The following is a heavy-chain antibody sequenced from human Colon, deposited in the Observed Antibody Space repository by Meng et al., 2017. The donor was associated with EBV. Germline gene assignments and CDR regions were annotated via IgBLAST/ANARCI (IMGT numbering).Heavy chain of an antibody. J-gene: IGHJ5*02. V-gene: IGHV4-30-2*01. Sequence: HLLLQQSDSGLVHPSQSPSLPCAVSGDSRRSGDYSWSWIRQPPGQGLEWIGYIYHGGTTYNTSLKSRVTISVDNSKNQFSLRLTSVTAADTAVYYCARGPYCGGDCYWFDPWGQGTLVTVSS. CDR3: ARGPYCGGDCYWFDP. D-gene: IGHD2-21*02. CDR2: IYHGGTT. CDR1: GDSRRSGDYS.